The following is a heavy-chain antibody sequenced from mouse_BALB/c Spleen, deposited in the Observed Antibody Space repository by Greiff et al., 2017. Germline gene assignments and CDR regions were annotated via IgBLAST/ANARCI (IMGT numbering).Heavy chain of an antibody. CDR3: ARGVRRDYYFDY. V-gene: IGHV1S81*02. CDR2: INPSNGRT. D-gene: IGHD2-14*01. J-gene: IGHJ2*01. CDR1: GYTFTSYW. Sequence: VQLQQSGAELVKPGASVKLSCKASGYTFTSYWMHWVKQRPGQGLEWIGEINPSNGRTNYNEKFKSKATLTVDKSSSKAYMQLSSLTSEDSAVYYCARGVRRDYYFDYWGQGTTLTVSS.